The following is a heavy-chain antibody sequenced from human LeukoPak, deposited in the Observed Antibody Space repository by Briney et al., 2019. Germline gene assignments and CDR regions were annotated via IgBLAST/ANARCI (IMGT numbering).Heavy chain of an antibody. J-gene: IGHJ3*02. D-gene: IGHD1-14*01. Sequence: GESLKISCKGSGYSFTSYWIGWVRQMPGKGLEWMGIIYPGDSGTKYSPSFQGQVTLSADKSIRTAYLQWSSLKASDTAMYYCAVPRMTGAFDIWGQGTMVTVSS. V-gene: IGHV5-51*01. CDR3: AVPRMTGAFDI. CDR1: GYSFTSYW. CDR2: IYPGDSGT.